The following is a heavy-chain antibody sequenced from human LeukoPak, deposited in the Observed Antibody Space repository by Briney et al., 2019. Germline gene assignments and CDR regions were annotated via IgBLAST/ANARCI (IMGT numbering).Heavy chain of an antibody. D-gene: IGHD3-16*01. CDR2: IYYSGST. Sequence: SETLSLTCTVSGGSISSGGYYWSWIRQHPGKGLEWIGYIYYSGSTYYNPSLKSRVTILVDTSKNQFSLKLSSVTAADTAVYYCARAKGGYFDYWCQGTLVTVSS. CDR3: ARAKGGYFDY. J-gene: IGHJ4*02. V-gene: IGHV4-31*03. CDR1: GGSISSGGYY.